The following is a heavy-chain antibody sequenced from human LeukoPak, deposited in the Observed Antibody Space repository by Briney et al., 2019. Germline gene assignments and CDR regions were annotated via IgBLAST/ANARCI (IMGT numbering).Heavy chain of an antibody. CDR2: TRNKANSYTT. V-gene: IGHV3-72*01. D-gene: IGHD6-19*01. J-gene: IGHJ4*02. CDR3: ARFTPLYSSGWYGFDY. CDR1: GFTFSDHY. Sequence: GGSLRLSCAASGFTFSDHYMDWVRQAPGKGLEWVGRTRNKANSYTTEYAASVKGRFTISRDDSKNSLYLQMNSLRAEDTAVYYCARFTPLYSSGWYGFDYWGQGTLVTVSS.